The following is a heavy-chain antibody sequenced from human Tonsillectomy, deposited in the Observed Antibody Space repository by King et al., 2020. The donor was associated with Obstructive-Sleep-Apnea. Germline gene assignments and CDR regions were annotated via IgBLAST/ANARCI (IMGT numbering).Heavy chain of an antibody. J-gene: IGHJ4*02. Sequence: VQLVESGGGVVQPGKSLRLSCAASGFTFSSYGMHWVRQAPGKGLWWGAVIWYDVSNKYYADAVKGRFTISRDNSKNTLYLQMNSLRDEDTAVYYCARSTKVTDLFDYWGQGILVTVSS. CDR2: IWYDVSNK. V-gene: IGHV3-33*01. CDR3: ARSTKVTDLFDY. CDR1: GFTFSSYG. D-gene: IGHD4-17*01.